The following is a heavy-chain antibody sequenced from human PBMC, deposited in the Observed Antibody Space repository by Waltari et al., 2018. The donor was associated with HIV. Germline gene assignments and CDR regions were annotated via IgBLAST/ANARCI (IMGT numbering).Heavy chain of an antibody. D-gene: IGHD3-22*01. CDR2: ISSSSSYI. Sequence: EVQLVESGGGLVKPGGSLRLSCAASGFTLSSYSMNWVRQAPGKGLGWVSSISSSSSYIYYADSVKGRFTISRDNAKNSLYLQMNSLRAEGTAVYYCARVDYYHSTKSRYFDSWGQGTLVTVSS. CDR3: ARVDYYHSTKSRYFDS. J-gene: IGHJ4*02. V-gene: IGHV3-21*01. CDR1: GFTLSSYS.